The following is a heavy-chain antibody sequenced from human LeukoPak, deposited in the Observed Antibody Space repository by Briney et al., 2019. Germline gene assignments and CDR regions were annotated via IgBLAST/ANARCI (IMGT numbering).Heavy chain of an antibody. J-gene: IGHJ4*02. CDR1: GFSFSIHG. V-gene: IGHV3-43*02. D-gene: IGHD4-11*01. CDR2: INWAGATT. Sequence: GGSLRLSCAASGFSFSIHGMGWVRRAPGKGLEWVSLINWAGATTYSADSVKGRFTISRDNSKNSLYPQMNSLRTEDTALYYCAKDMGMTTITGGFDFWGQGTLVTVSS. CDR3: AKDMGMTTITGGFDF.